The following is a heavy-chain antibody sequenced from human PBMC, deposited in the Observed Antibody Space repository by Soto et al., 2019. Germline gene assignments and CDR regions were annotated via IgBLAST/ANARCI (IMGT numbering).Heavy chain of an antibody. V-gene: IGHV1-69*04. CDR1: GYTFTSYG. Sequence: ASVKVSCKASGYTFTSYGISWVRQAPGQGLEWMGRFNPILSMSNSALRFQGRVTLTADKSTSTAYMVLSSLRSDDTAVYYCATSFGSGYRAFDYWGQGVLVTVSS. J-gene: IGHJ4*02. CDR2: FNPILSMS. CDR3: ATSFGSGYRAFDY. D-gene: IGHD3-10*01.